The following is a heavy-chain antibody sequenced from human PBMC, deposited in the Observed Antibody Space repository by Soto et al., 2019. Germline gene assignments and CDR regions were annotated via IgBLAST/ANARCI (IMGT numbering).Heavy chain of an antibody. CDR2: VHHSWGS. V-gene: IGHV4-59*08. J-gene: IGHJ6*02. CDR3: ARQGFGPLHGLVDV. Sequence: QVQLQESGPGLVKPSETLSLSCTVSGGSINSYYWSWIRQSPGKRMEWIGYVHHSWGSSYNPSLQSRVAISLDPSKSQFSRKVTSVTATDTAVYYCARQGFGPLHGLVDVWGQGTTVTVSS. D-gene: IGHD3-10*01. CDR1: GGSINSYY.